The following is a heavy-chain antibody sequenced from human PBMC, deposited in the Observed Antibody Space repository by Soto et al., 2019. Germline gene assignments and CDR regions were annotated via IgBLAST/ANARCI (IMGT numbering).Heavy chain of an antibody. CDR2: MNPNTGKT. V-gene: IGHV1-8*01. Sequence: QVQLVQSGAEVKKPGASVKVSCTASGYTFTSYDINWVRQATGQGLEWMGWMNPNTGKTGSTQTIQGRVNMTRNNSTTTAYMELSSLTSEDTDVYYCARTYSSSSSYFYYYIDVWGEGTTVTVSS. CDR1: GYTFTSYD. CDR3: ARTYSSSSSYFYYYIDV. J-gene: IGHJ6*03. D-gene: IGHD3-22*01.